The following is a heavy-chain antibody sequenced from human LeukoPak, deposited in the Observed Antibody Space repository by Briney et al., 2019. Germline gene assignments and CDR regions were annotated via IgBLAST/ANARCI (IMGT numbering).Heavy chain of an antibody. J-gene: IGHJ4*02. CDR1: GGSISGYY. V-gene: IGHV4-4*07. CDR3: ARERATVTTELDC. D-gene: IGHD4-17*01. Sequence: SETLSLTCTVSGGSISGYYWSWIRQPAGKGLEWTGRVFTSGSTNYNPSVKSRVTISIDKSKNEFYLNLNSVTATDTALYYCARERATVTTELDCWGQGILVTVSS. CDR2: VFTSGST.